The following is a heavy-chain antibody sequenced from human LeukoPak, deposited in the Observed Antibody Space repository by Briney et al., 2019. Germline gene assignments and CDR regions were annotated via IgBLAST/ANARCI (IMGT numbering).Heavy chain of an antibody. CDR1: GLTFSSHW. V-gene: IGHV3-74*01. D-gene: IGHD3-16*01. CDR3: ARDMTYYYGMDV. CDR2: ITNDGSST. J-gene: IGHJ6*02. Sequence: GGSLRLSCAASGLTFSSHWMHWVRQAPGRGLVWVSRITNDGSSTTYADSVKGRFTISRDNAKNMLYLQVNSLRAEDTAVYYCARDMTYYYGMDVWGQGTTVTVSS.